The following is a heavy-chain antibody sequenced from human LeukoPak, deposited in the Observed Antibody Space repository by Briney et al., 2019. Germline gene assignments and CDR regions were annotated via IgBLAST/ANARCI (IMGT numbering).Heavy chain of an antibody. Sequence: ASVKVSCKASGYTFTSYGFTWVRQAPGQGLEWMGWINPNSGGTNYAQKFQGRVTMTRDTSISTAYMELSRLRSDDTAVYYCARDPSNWSNKYYFDYWGQGTLVTVSS. J-gene: IGHJ4*02. CDR1: GYTFTSYG. CDR3: ARDPSNWSNKYYFDY. V-gene: IGHV1-2*02. CDR2: INPNSGGT. D-gene: IGHD1-20*01.